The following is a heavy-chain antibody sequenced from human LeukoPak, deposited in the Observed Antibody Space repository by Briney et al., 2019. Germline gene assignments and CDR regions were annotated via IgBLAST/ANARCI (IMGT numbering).Heavy chain of an antibody. CDR3: ARGRSIITP. Sequence: HSETLSLTCAVYGGSFSGYYWSWIRQPPGKGLEWIGEINHSGSTNYNPSLKSRVTISVDTSKNQLSLKLSSVTAADTAVYYCARGRSIITPWGQGTLVTVSS. CDR2: INHSGST. V-gene: IGHV4-34*01. CDR1: GGSFSGYY. D-gene: IGHD3-16*01. J-gene: IGHJ5*02.